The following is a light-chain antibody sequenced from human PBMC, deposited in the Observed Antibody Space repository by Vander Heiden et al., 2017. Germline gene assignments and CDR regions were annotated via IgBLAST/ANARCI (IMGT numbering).Light chain of an antibody. CDR2: EAS. V-gene: IGKV1-5*03. J-gene: IGKJ1*01. CDR1: QSISSW. CDR3: QQDNSYSRT. Sequence: DIQMTQSPSTLSASVGDRVTTTCRASQSISSWLAWYQQKPGKAPKLLIYEASSLKSGVPSSFIGSGSGTEFTLTISRLQPDNFATYYCQQDNSYSRTFGQGTKVEIK.